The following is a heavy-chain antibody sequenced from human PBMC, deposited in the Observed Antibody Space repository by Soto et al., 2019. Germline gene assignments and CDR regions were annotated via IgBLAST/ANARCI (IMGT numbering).Heavy chain of an antibody. D-gene: IGHD5-18*01. Sequence: PLRLSCTASEFTFSSYAMHWVLKTPFKLLEWVAVISYDGSNKYYADSVKGRFTISRDNSKNTLYLQMNSLRAEDTAVFYCARDPLWGTAMVLWYFDIWGRGTLVTVSS. J-gene: IGHJ2*01. CDR2: ISYDGSNK. CDR1: EFTFSSYA. CDR3: ARDPLWGTAMVLWYFDI. V-gene: IGHV3-30-3*01.